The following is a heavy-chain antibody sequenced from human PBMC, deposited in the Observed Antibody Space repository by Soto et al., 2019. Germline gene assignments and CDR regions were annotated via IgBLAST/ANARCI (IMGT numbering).Heavy chain of an antibody. Sequence: LRLSCAGSGFTFGDSYMSWIRQAPGKGLEWLSYISPGSRYPAYADSVKGRFTISRGNAKRSLYLQMMSLTAEDTAIYYCVRGGGGGLFDPWGQGTMVTVSS. J-gene: IGHJ5*02. D-gene: IGHD2-15*01. CDR1: GFTFGDSY. V-gene: IGHV3-11*06. CDR3: VRGGGGGLFDP. CDR2: ISPGSRYP.